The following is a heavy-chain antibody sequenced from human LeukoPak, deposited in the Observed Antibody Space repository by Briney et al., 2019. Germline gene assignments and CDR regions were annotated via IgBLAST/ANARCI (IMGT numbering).Heavy chain of an antibody. CDR1: GGSISSGSYH. Sequence: SETLSLTCTVSGGSISSGSYHWGWIRLPPGKGLEWIGTISYSGSTYYNPSLKSRITISVDTSKNQFSLDLSSVTAADTAVYYCARPTSRFSSRVDPWGQGTLVTVSS. V-gene: IGHV4-39*01. J-gene: IGHJ5*02. CDR2: ISYSGST. CDR3: ARPTSRFSSRVDP. D-gene: IGHD2-2*01.